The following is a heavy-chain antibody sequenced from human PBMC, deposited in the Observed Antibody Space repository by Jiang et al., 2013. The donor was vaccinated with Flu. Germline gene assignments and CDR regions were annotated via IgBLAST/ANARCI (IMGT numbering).Heavy chain of an antibody. J-gene: IGHJ3*02. CDR3: ATVYYGHAFDI. Sequence: YAQKVTRARVTMTEDTSTDTAYMELSSLRSEDTAVYYCATVYYGHAFDIWGQGTMVTVSS. V-gene: IGHV1-24*01. D-gene: IGHD4-17*01.